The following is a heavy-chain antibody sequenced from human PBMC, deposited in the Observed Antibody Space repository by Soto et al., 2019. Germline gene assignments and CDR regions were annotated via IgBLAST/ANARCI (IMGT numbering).Heavy chain of an antibody. Sequence: EVQLVESGGDLVQPGGSLRLSCAASGFTFSNYWMHWVRQAPGKGLVWVSRVNNDGSGTIYADSVKGRFTVSRDNAKNAVFLQMNSLRVDDAAMYYCARGSFGHAFDLWGQGTMVTVSS. D-gene: IGHD3-16*01. CDR3: ARGSFGHAFDL. J-gene: IGHJ3*01. CDR2: VNNDGSGT. V-gene: IGHV3-74*01. CDR1: GFTFSNYW.